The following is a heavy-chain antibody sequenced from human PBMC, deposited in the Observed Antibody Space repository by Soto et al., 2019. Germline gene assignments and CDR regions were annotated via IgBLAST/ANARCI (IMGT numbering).Heavy chain of an antibody. CDR3: ARGQRFSDWFDP. CDR1: GGSMTSYY. V-gene: IGHV4-4*07. Sequence: ETLSLTGPVSGGSMTSYYWTWIRQPAGKGLEWIGRVYSSGGTHYNPSLKSRVTISLDTSKNQFSLRLLSVTDADTAVYFCARGQRFSDWFDPWGQGTLVTVYS. CDR2: VYSSGGT. D-gene: IGHD3-3*01. J-gene: IGHJ5*02.